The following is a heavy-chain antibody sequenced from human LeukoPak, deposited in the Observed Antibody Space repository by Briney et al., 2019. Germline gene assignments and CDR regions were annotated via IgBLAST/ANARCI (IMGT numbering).Heavy chain of an antibody. Sequence: GGSLRLSCAASGFSFSRFYMSWVRQTPGKALEWISYIPTSGISVQYADSVRGRFTASRDDAMNSLHLQMDSLRVEDTAVYYCTRAEGLGPGTHFDQWGQGALVIVSS. J-gene: IGHJ4*02. V-gene: IGHV3-11*01. CDR3: TRAEGLGPGTHFDQ. CDR1: GFSFSRFY. CDR2: IPTSGISV.